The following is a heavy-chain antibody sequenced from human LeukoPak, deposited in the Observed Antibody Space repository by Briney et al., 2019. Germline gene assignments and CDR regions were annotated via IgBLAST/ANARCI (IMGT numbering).Heavy chain of an antibody. CDR2: SNHRGTT. V-gene: IGHV4-34*01. J-gene: IGHJ6*03. CDR3: AREHCSGGSCYSIYYYYYMDV. D-gene: IGHD2-15*01. CDR1: GGSFSGYY. Sequence: SETLSLTCAVYGGSFSGYYWNWIRQPPGRGLEWIGESNHRGTTNYNPSLKSRVTISVDTSKNQFSLKLSSVTAADTAVYYCAREHCSGGSCYSIYYYYYMDVWGKGTTVTVSS.